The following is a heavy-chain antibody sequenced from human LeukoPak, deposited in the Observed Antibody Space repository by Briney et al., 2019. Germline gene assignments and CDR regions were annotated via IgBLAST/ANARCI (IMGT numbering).Heavy chain of an antibody. D-gene: IGHD3-3*01. V-gene: IGHV1-18*01. Sequence: ASVKVSCRASGYTFTSYGISWVRQAPGQGLEWMGWISAYNGNTSYAQKFQGRVTMTRDMSTSTVYMELSSLRSEDTAVYYCARSNGFWSDFDYWGQGTLVTVSS. CDR3: ARSNGFWSDFDY. CDR1: GYTFTSYG. CDR2: ISAYNGNT. J-gene: IGHJ4*02.